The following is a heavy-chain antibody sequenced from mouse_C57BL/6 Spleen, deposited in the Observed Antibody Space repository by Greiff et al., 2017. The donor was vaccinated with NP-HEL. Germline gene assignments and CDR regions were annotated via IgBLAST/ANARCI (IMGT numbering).Heavy chain of an antibody. CDR1: GYTFTSYW. Sequence: QVQLQQPGAELVRPGTSVKSSCKASGYTFTSYWMHWVKQRPGQGLEWIGVIDPSDSYTNYNQKFKGKATLTVDTSSSTAYMQLSSLTSEDSAVYYGARPSYCNYLYAMDYWGQGTSVTVSS. D-gene: IGHD2-10*01. CDR3: ARPSYCNYLYAMDY. CDR2: IDPSDSYT. J-gene: IGHJ4*01. V-gene: IGHV1-59*01.